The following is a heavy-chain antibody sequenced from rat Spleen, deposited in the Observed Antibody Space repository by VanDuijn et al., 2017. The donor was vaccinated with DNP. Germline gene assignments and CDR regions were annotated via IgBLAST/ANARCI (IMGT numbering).Heavy chain of an antibody. D-gene: IGHD1-1*01. CDR1: GFSFSDYY. CDR2: IRYDGGTT. CDR3: AIYYYSGDNWFGY. J-gene: IGHJ3*01. V-gene: IGHV5-20*01. Sequence: EVQLVESGGGLVQPGRSLKLSCAASGFSFSDYYMAWVRQAPTKGLEWVAYIRYDGGTTYYGDSVKGRFTISRDNAKNTLYLQMTSLRSEDTATYYCAIYYYSGDNWFGYWGQGTLVTVSS.